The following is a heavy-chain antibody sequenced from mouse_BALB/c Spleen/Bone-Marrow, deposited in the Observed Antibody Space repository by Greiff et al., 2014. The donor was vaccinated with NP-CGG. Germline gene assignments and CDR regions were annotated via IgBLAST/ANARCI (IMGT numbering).Heavy chain of an antibody. J-gene: IGHJ4*01. CDR3: AGFRSYTMDF. V-gene: IGHV1-9*01. CDR1: GYTFSSLW. CDR2: ILPGSDST. Sequence: VQLVESGAELMKPGASVKISCRATGYTFSSLWIEWMKQRPGHGLEWIGEILPGSDSTNYHEKFKGKATFTADPSSETVYMQLSSLTSEDSAVYYCAGFRSYTMDFWGQGTSVTVSS.